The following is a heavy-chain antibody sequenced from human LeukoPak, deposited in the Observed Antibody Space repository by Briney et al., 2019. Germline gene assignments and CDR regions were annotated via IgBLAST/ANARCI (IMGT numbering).Heavy chain of an antibody. CDR1: GGSFSGYY. CDR2: INHSGST. CDR3: ARGFRYFQH. V-gene: IGHV4-34*01. Sequence: SETLSLTCAVYGGSFSGYYWSWIRQPPGKGLEWIGEINHSGSTNYNPSLKSRVTISVDTSKNQFSLKLSSVTAADTAVYYCARGFRYFQHWGQGTLVTVSS. J-gene: IGHJ1*01. D-gene: IGHD2/OR15-2a*01.